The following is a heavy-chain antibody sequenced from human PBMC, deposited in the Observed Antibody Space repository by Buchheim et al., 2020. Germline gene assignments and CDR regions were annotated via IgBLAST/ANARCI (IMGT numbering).Heavy chain of an antibody. CDR3: AKDLPYYYDSSGYLVD. V-gene: IGHV3-30*18. J-gene: IGHJ4*02. D-gene: IGHD3-22*01. CDR1: GFTFSSYG. Sequence: QVQLVESGGGVVQPGRSLRLSCAASGFTFSSYGMHWVRQAPGKELEWVAVISYDGSNKYYADSVKGRFTISRDNSKNTLYLQMNSLRAEDTAVYYCAKDLPYYYDSSGYLVDWGQGTL. CDR2: ISYDGSNK.